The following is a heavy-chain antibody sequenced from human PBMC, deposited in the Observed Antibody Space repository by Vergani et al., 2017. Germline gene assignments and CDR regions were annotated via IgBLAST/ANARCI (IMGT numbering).Heavy chain of an antibody. Sequence: QVQLVQSGAEVKKPGSSVKVSCKASGGTFSSYAISWVRQAPGQGLEWMGRIIPIFGTANYAQKFQGRVTITADESTSTAYMELSSLRSEDTAVYYCARAVRRRQGCYYYYYYMDVWGKGTTVTVSS. J-gene: IGHJ6*03. V-gene: IGHV1-69*18. CDR1: GGTFSSYA. CDR3: ARAVRRRQGCYYYYYYMDV. D-gene: IGHD4-17*01. CDR2: IIPIFGTA.